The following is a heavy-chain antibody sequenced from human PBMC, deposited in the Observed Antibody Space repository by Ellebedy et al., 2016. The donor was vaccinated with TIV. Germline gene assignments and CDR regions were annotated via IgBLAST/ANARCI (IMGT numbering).Heavy chain of an antibody. CDR2: IWYDGSQI. Sequence: GVSLRLSCAASGFTFSDYGMHWVRQAPGKGLEWVAVIWYDGSQIYYADSVKGRFTISRDNSKNTLYLQMNSLRAEDTAVYYCAKDSPYDSWSGYTTYYFDYWGQGTLVTVSS. CDR3: AKDSPYDSWSGYTTYYFDY. D-gene: IGHD3-3*01. V-gene: IGHV3-33*06. CDR1: GFTFSDYG. J-gene: IGHJ4*02.